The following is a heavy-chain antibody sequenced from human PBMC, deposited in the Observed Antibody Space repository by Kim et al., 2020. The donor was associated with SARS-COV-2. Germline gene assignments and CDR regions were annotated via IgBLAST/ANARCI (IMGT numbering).Heavy chain of an antibody. CDR3: ARHCRMALGAWFDP. CDR2: IYYSGSI. J-gene: IGHJ5*02. Sequence: SETLSLTCTVSGASISTYYWSWIRQPPGKGLEWIGYIYYSGSINYNPSLESRVTISVDTSKNQLSLRLSSVTAGDTAVYYCARHCRMALGAWFDPWGQGT. CDR1: GASISTYY. V-gene: IGHV4-59*08. D-gene: IGHD3-16*01.